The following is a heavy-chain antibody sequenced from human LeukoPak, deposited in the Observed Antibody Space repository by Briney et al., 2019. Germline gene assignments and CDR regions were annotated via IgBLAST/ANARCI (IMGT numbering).Heavy chain of an antibody. CDR3: ARTAARRFDY. V-gene: IGHV1-8*02. CDR1: GYTFTSYG. CDR2: MNPNSGNT. D-gene: IGHD6-6*01. Sequence: GASVTVSCKASGYTFTSYGISWVRQAPGQGLEWMGWMNPNSGNTGYAQKFQGRVTMTRNTSISTAYMELSSLRSDDTAVYYCARTAARRFDYWGQGTLVTVSS. J-gene: IGHJ4*02.